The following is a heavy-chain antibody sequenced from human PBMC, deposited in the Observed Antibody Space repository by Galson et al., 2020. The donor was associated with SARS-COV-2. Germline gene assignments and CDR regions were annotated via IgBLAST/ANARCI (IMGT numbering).Heavy chain of an antibody. V-gene: IGHV4-31*03. J-gene: IGHJ3*02. CDR1: GGSISSGGYY. CDR2: IYYSGST. D-gene: IGHD5-18*01. Sequence: ETSETLSLTCTVSGGSISSGGYYWSWIRQHPGKGLEWIGYIYYSGSTYYNPSLKSRVTISVDTSKNQFSLKLSSVTAADTAVYYCAAGGYSYGRPTDAFDIWGQGTMVTVSS. CDR3: AAGGYSYGRPTDAFDI.